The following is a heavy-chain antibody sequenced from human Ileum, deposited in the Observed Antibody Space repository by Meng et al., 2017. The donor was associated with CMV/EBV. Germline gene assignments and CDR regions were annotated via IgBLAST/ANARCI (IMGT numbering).Heavy chain of an antibody. CDR3: VRENGVSASRGNRFDP. J-gene: IGHJ5*02. CDR2: INHDGSDT. D-gene: IGHD3-10*01. V-gene: IGHV3-74*01. CDR1: GFAFSGYW. Sequence: GESLKISCAASGFAFSGYWMHWARQAPGKGLMWVSRINHDGSDTIYADSVKGRFTISRDNAKSTLYLQMNTLRAEDTAVYYCVRENGVSASRGNRFDPWGQGTLVTVSS.